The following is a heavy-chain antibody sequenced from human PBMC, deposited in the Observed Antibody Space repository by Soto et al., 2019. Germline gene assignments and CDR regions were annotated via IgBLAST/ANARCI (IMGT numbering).Heavy chain of an antibody. CDR1: GYSISSGYY. D-gene: IGHD4-17*01. J-gene: IGHJ4*02. CDR2: IYHSGST. CDR3: AREATVTSFDY. V-gene: IGHV4-38-2*02. Sequence: SETLSLTCTVSGYSISSGYYWGWIRQPPGKGLEWIGSIYHSGSTYYTPSLKSPVTISVDTSKNHFSLKLSSVTAADTAVYYCAREATVTSFDYWGQGTLVTVSS.